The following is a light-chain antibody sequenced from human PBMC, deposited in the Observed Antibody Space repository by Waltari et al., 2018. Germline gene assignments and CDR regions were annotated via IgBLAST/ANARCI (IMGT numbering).Light chain of an antibody. CDR3: QQYNTWPLS. J-gene: IGKJ3*01. CDR1: QSVDND. Sequence: EIVMTQSPVTLSVSPGEGATLSRRASQSVDNDLAWYQQKPGQAPRLVIYGASTRATGVPGRFSGGGSGTEFTLTISSLQSEDFAVYYCQQYNTWPLSVGPGTTVDIK. V-gene: IGKV3-15*01. CDR2: GAS.